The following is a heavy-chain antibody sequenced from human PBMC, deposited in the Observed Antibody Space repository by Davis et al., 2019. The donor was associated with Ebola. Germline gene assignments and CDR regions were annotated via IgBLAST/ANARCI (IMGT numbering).Heavy chain of an antibody. J-gene: IGHJ6*02. CDR3: AKGGSSSPYYYGMDV. CDR2: ISGSAGNI. Sequence: PGGSLRLSCVASGFTFSSYAMSWVRQAPGKGLEWVSSISGSAGNIYYADSVKGRFTISRDNSKNTHYLQMKSVRVEDTALYFCAKGGSSSPYYYGMDVWGQGATVTVSS. CDR1: GFTFSSYA. V-gene: IGHV3-23*01. D-gene: IGHD6-13*01.